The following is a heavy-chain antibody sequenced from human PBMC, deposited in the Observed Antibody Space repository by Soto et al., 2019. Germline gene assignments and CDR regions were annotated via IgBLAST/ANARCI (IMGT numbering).Heavy chain of an antibody. CDR3: ASTYSSSGYWFDP. Sequence: QVTVKESGPVLAKPTETLTLTCTVSGFSLSNAGLGVSWIRQPPGKALEWLAHIFSNDEKSYSTSLKSRLTISKDTSKSQVVLTMTNMYSVDTATYYCASTYSSSGYWFDPWGQGTLVTVSS. J-gene: IGHJ5*02. V-gene: IGHV2-26*04. CDR1: GFSLSNAGLG. D-gene: IGHD6-13*01. CDR2: IFSNDEK.